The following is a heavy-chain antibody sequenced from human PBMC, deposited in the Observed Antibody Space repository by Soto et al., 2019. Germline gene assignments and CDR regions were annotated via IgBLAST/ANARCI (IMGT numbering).Heavy chain of an antibody. CDR2: ISGGGGST. CDR3: ARGGLRMAAAVPDY. J-gene: IGHJ4*02. V-gene: IGHV3-23*01. CDR1: GFNFNIFA. D-gene: IGHD6-13*01. Sequence: GGSLRLSCAASGFNFNIFAMNWVRQAPGKGLEWVSGISGGGGSTYYADSVKGRFTISRDNSKNTLYLQMNSLRAEDTAVYYCARGGLRMAAAVPDYWGQGTLVTVSS.